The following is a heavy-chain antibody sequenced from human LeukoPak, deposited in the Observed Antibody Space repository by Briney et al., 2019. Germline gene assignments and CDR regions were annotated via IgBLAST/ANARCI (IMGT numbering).Heavy chain of an antibody. V-gene: IGHV1-46*01. CDR3: ARDGGYCSGDSCSTYYYYGMDV. CDR2: INPSGGST. CDR1: GYTFTSYY. Sequence: ASVKVSCKASGYTFTSYYMHWVRQAPGQGLEWMGIINPSGGSTSYAQKFQGRVTMTRDTSTSTVYMELSSLRSEDTAVHYCARDGGYCSGDSCSTYYYYGMDVWGKGTTVTVSS. J-gene: IGHJ6*04. D-gene: IGHD2-15*01.